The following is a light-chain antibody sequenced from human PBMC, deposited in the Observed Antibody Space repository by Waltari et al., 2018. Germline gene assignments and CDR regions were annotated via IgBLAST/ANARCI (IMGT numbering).Light chain of an antibody. CDR3: QQYTNWPPMYS. Sequence: EIVMTQSPATLSVSPGERATLSCRASQNIYSKLAWYQQKPGQAPRLLIHGASNRATGIPARFSGSGSGTEFTLTISSLQSEDSAVYYCQQYTNWPPMYSFGQGTKLEIK. J-gene: IGKJ2*01. CDR2: GAS. V-gene: IGKV3-15*01. CDR1: QNIYSK.